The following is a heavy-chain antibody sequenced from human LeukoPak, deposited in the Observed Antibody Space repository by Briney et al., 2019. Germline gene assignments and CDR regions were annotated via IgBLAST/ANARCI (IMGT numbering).Heavy chain of an antibody. D-gene: IGHD2-2*01. CDR3: ARDRRSCSSTSCLHNYYYYYGMDV. CDR1: GFTFSSYP. CDR2: ISYDGSNK. J-gene: IGHJ6*02. V-gene: IGHV3-30*04. Sequence: GGSLRLSCAASGFTFSSYPMHWVRQAPGKGLERVAVISYDGSNKYYADSVKGRFTISRDNSKNTLSLQMNSLRGEDTAVYYCARDRRSCSSTSCLHNYYYYYGMDVWGQGTTVTVSS.